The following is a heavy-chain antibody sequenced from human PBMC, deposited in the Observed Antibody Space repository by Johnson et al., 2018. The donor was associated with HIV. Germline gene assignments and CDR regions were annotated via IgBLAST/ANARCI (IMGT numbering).Heavy chain of an antibody. D-gene: IGHD1-26*01. CDR2: ISYDGSNK. CDR3: AREGLWELLGHDAFDI. Sequence: QVQLVESGGGVVQPGRSLRLSCAASGFTFSSYAMHWVRQAPGKGLEWVAVISYDGSNKNYADSVKGRFTISRDNSKNTLYLQMNSLRAEDTAVYYCAREGLWELLGHDAFDIWGQGTMVTVSS. CDR1: GFTFSSYA. J-gene: IGHJ3*02. V-gene: IGHV3-30*04.